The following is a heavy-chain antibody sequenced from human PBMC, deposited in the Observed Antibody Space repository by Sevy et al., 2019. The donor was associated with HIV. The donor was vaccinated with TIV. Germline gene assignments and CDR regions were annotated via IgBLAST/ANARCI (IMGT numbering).Heavy chain of an antibody. J-gene: IGHJ5*02. D-gene: IGHD3-10*01. CDR1: GGSISSGDYY. V-gene: IGHV4-30-4*01. Sequence: SETLSLTCTVSGGSISSGDYYWSWIRQPPGKGLEWIGYIYYSGSTYYNPSLKSRVTISVDTSKNQFSLKLSSVTAAETAVYYCARDRYYYGSGSYLSSWFDPWGQGTLVTVSS. CDR3: ARDRYYYGSGSYLSSWFDP. CDR2: IYYSGST.